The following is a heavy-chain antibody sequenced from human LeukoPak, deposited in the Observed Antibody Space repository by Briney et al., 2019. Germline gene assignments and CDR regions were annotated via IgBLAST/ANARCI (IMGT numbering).Heavy chain of an antibody. D-gene: IGHD3-22*01. V-gene: IGHV4-34*01. CDR2: INHSGST. J-gene: IGHJ6*02. CDR3: AREKGYYYGSSGYYYANYYYYGMDV. CDR1: GGSFSGYY. Sequence: SETLSLTCAVSGGSFSGYYWSWIRQPPGKGLEWIGEINHSGSTNYNPSLKSRVTISVDTSKNQFSLKLSSVTAADTAVYYCAREKGYYYGSSGYYYANYYYYGMDVWGQGTTVTVSS.